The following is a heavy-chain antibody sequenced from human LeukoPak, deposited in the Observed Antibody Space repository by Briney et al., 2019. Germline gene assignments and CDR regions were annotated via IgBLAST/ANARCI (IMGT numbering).Heavy chain of an antibody. V-gene: IGHV4-59*01. D-gene: IGHD3-16*01. CDR1: GGSISSYY. CDR2: IYYSGGT. Sequence: PSETLSLTCTVSGGSISSYYWSWLRQPPGKGLEWIGYIYYSGGTNYNPSLKSRVTMSVDTSKNQYSLKLSSVAAADTTVYYCARRNGLWYDDWYYYYMDVWGKGTTLTVSS. J-gene: IGHJ6*03. CDR3: ARRNGLWYDDWYYYYMDV.